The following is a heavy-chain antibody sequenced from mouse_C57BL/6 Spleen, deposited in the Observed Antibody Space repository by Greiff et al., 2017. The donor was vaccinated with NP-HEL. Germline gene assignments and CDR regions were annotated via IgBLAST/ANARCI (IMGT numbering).Heavy chain of an antibody. J-gene: IGHJ2*01. V-gene: IGHV5-6-3*01. CDR1: GFTFSSYG. Sequence: EVQLVESGGGLVQPGGSLKLSCAASGFTFSSYGMSWVRQTPDKRLELVATINSNGGSTYYPDSVKGRFTISRDNAKNNLYLQMSSLKSEDTAMYYCARMARTINCGQGTTLTVSS. CDR3: ARMARTIN. CDR2: INSNGGST.